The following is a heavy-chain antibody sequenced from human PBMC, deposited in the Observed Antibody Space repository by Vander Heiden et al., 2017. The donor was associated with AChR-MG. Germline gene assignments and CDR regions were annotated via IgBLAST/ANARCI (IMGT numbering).Heavy chain of an antibody. Sequence: VQLQQWGARLLKPSETLSLTSAVYGGSFSGYYWSWIRQPPGKGLEWIGEINHSGSTNYNPSLKSRVTISVDTSKNQFSLKLSSVTAADTAVYYCARAVLQPFDYWGQGTLVTVSS. V-gene: IGHV4-34*01. CDR1: GGSFSGYY. J-gene: IGHJ4*02. CDR3: ARAVLQPFDY. D-gene: IGHD2-15*01. CDR2: INHSGST.